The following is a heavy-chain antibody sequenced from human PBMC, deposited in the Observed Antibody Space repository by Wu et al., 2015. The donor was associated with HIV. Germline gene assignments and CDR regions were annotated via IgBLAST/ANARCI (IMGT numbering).Heavy chain of an antibody. Sequence: QVHLVQSGAEVKKPGASVKVSCQTSGYTFSAYYIHWVRQAPGRGLEWLGWINPDNGDTKFAQNFHGRSTVTRDTSTSTVNLLLTSLQPNDTATYYCARDWQFQVSFGDFYMDIWGNGTTVIVS. CDR3: ARDWQFQVSFGDFYMDI. J-gene: IGHJ6*03. CDR1: GYTFSAYY. CDR2: INPDNGDT. V-gene: IGHV1-2*02. D-gene: IGHD3-3*01.